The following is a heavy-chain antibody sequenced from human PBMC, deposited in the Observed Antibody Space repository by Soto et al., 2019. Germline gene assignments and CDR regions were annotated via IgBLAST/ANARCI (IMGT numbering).Heavy chain of an antibody. CDR2: INPNSGDT. CDR1: GYTFTGYY. Sequence: ASVKVSCKASGYTFTGYYMHWVRQAPGQGLEWMGWINPNSGDTKYAQKFQGWVTMTRDTPISTAHMELSRLKSDDTAIYYCARVRGGYSAYYYGMDVWGQGTTVTVS. V-gene: IGHV1-2*04. CDR3: ARVRGGYSAYYYGMDV. D-gene: IGHD3-22*01. J-gene: IGHJ6*02.